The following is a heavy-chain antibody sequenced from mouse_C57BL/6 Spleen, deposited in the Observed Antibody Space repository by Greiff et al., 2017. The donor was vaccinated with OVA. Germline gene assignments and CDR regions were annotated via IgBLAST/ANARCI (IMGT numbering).Heavy chain of an antibody. Sequence: VQLKESGPGLVQPSQSLSITCTVSGFSLTSYGVHWVRQSPGKGLEWLGVIWRGGSTAYNAAFISSLSISKDNSKSQVFFKMNSLQADDAAIDYCARNRGYSNPAWFAYWGQGTLVTVSA. CDR2: IWRGGST. CDR3: ARNRGYSNPAWFAY. D-gene: IGHD2-5*01. CDR1: GFSLTSYG. V-gene: IGHV2-2*01. J-gene: IGHJ3*01.